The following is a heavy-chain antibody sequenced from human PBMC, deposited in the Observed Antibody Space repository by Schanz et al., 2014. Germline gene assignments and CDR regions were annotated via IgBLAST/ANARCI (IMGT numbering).Heavy chain of an antibody. CDR2: ISGDHRNT. J-gene: IGHJ3*02. V-gene: IGHV3-23*01. Sequence: VQLLESGGGLVQPGGSLRLSCAASGFTFSSYAMSWVRQAPGKGLEWVSSISGDHRNTFYADSVKGRFTISRDNSKNTLYLQMKSLRAEDTAVYYCAKGRFGELSAFDIWGQGTMVTVSS. D-gene: IGHD3-10*01. CDR3: AKGRFGELSAFDI. CDR1: GFTFSSYA.